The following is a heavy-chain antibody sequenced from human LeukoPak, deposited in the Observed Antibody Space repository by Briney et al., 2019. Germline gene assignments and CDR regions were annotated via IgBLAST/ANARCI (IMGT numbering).Heavy chain of an antibody. V-gene: IGHV1-8*01. CDR1: GYTFTSYD. CDR2: MNPNSGNT. CDR3: ARGVYYYDSSGYSSDFDY. D-gene: IGHD3-22*01. Sequence: GASVEVSCKASGYTFTSYDINWVRQATGQGLEWMGWMNPNSGNTGYAQKFQGRVTMTRDTSISTAYMELSSLRSEDTAVYYCARGVYYYDSSGYSSDFDYWGQGTLVTVSS. J-gene: IGHJ4*02.